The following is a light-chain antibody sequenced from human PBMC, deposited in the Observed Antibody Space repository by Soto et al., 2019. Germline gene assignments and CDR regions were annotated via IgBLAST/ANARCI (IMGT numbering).Light chain of an antibody. CDR3: AAWDDSLNAI. CDR2: IND. J-gene: IGLJ1*01. Sequence: QSVLTQPPSASGTPGQRITISCSGSSSNIGDNPVNWYQQLPGAAPKLLIYINDQRPSGVPGRFSGSKSGTSASLAISGLQPEDEADYYCAAWDDSLNAIFGTGTKSPS. CDR1: SSNIGDNP. V-gene: IGLV1-44*01.